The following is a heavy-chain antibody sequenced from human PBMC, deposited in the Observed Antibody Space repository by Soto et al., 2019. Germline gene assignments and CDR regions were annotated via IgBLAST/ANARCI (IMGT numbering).Heavy chain of an antibody. J-gene: IGHJ6*02. CDR2: INHSGGT. CDR1: GGSFSGYY. V-gene: IGHV4-34*01. Sequence: SETLSLTCAVYGGSFSGYYWSWIRQPPGKGLEWIGEINHSGGTNYNPSLKSRVTISVDTSKNQFSLKLSSVTAADTAVYYCASKGFGAMGVWGQGTTVTVSS. D-gene: IGHD3-10*01. CDR3: ASKGFGAMGV.